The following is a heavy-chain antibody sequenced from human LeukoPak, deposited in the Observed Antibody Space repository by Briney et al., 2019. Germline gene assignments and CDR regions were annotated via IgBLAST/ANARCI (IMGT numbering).Heavy chain of an antibody. CDR2: IYYSGST. CDR3: ARVSDYYDSSGQTFDP. Sequence: SETLSLTCTVSGGSISPYYWSWIRQPPGKGLEWIGYIYYSGSTNYNPSLKSRVTISVDTSKNQFSLKLSSVTAADTAVYYCARVSDYYDSSGQTFDPWGQGTLVTVSS. V-gene: IGHV4-59*01. J-gene: IGHJ5*02. CDR1: GGSISPYY. D-gene: IGHD3-22*01.